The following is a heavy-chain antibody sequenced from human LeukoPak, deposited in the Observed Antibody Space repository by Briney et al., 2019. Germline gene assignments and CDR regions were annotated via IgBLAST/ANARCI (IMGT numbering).Heavy chain of an antibody. CDR2: INHSGST. Sequence: SETLSLTCAVYGGSFSGYYWSWIRQPPGKGLEWIGEINHSGSTNYNPSLKSRVTISVDTSKNQFSLKLSSVTAVDTAVYYCVLTYYYDSSGFDAFDIWGQGTMVTVSS. CDR3: VLTYYYDSSGFDAFDI. D-gene: IGHD3-22*01. CDR1: GGSFSGYY. J-gene: IGHJ3*02. V-gene: IGHV4-34*01.